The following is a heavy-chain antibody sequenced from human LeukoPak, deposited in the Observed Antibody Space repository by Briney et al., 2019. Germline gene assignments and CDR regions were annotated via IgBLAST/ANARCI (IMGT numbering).Heavy chain of an antibody. Sequence: PSETRSLASAVDGGSFSGYYWSWIRQPPGKGLEWIGEINHSGSTNYNPSLKSRVTISVDTSKNQFSLKLSSVTAADTAVYYCARGLELWFGGAHDYWGQGTLVTVSS. CDR1: GGSFSGYY. J-gene: IGHJ4*02. CDR3: ARGLELWFGGAHDY. D-gene: IGHD3-10*01. CDR2: INHSGST. V-gene: IGHV4-34*01.